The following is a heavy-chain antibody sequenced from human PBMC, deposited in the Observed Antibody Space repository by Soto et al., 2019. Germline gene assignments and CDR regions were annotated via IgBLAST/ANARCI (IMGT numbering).Heavy chain of an antibody. V-gene: IGHV3-48*02. CDR3: ARERAVGIAVALNWFDP. CDR2: INSSSSNK. D-gene: IGHD6-19*01. Sequence: SLRLSCAAPGFPFSSHSMNWVRQAPGKGLGWGLKINSSSSNKNYTESGKGRFTISRKNANNSLYLQMNSLRDEDTAVYYCARERAVGIAVALNWFDPWGQGTLVTVSS. CDR1: GFPFSSHS. J-gene: IGHJ5*02.